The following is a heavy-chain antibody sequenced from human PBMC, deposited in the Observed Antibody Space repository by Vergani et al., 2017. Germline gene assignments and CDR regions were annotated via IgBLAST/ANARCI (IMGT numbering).Heavy chain of an antibody. CDR3: AKDITAAAGSGMDV. CDR1: GFTFDDYA. Sequence: VQLVESGGGVVQPGRSLRLSCAASGFTFDDYAMHWVRQAPGKGLEWVSLISGDGGSTYYADSVKGRFTISRDNSKNSLYLQMNSLRTEDTALYYCAKDITAAAGSGMDVWGQGTTVTVSS. J-gene: IGHJ6*02. D-gene: IGHD6-13*01. V-gene: IGHV3-43*02. CDR2: ISGDGGST.